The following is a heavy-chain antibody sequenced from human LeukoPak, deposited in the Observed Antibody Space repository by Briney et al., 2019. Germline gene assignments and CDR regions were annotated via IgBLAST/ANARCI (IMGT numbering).Heavy chain of an antibody. J-gene: IGHJ3*02. CDR2: IYHSGST. D-gene: IGHD1-26*01. V-gene: IGHV4-4*02. Sequence: PSETLSLTCAVSGGSISSSNWWSWVRQPPGKGLEWIGEIYHSGSTNYNPSLKSRVTISVDKSKNQFSLKLSSVTAADTAVYYCARDLALGIVGAPDAFDIWGQGTMVTVSS. CDR3: ARDLALGIVGAPDAFDI. CDR1: GGSISSSNW.